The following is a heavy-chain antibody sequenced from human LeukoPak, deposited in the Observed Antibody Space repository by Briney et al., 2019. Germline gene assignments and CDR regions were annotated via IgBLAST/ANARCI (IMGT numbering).Heavy chain of an antibody. CDR1: GYTFTSYA. CDR3: ARVIAVAGRGYFQH. J-gene: IGHJ1*01. V-gene: IGHV7-4-1*02. Sequence: ASVKVSCKASGYTFTSYAMNWVRQAPGQGLEWMGWINTNTGNPTYAQGFTGRFVFSLDTSVSTAYLQISSLKAEDTAVYYCARVIAVAGRGYFQHWGQGTLVTVSS. CDR2: INTNTGNP. D-gene: IGHD6-19*01.